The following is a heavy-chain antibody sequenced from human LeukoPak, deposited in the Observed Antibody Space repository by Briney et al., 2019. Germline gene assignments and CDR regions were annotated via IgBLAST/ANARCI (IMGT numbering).Heavy chain of an antibody. CDR1: GTSISRYY. V-gene: IGHV4-59*07. CDR3: ATYDRSDGYKLDY. D-gene: IGHD5-24*01. J-gene: IGHJ4*02. Sequence: KPSDTLSLTCAISGTSISRYYWRCIRQLPGKGLEWIGYIYYSGSTTYNPSLKSRVTFSLDTSKNQFPLKLTSLTAADTAVYYCATYDRSDGYKLDYWGQGTLVTVSS. CDR2: IYYSGST.